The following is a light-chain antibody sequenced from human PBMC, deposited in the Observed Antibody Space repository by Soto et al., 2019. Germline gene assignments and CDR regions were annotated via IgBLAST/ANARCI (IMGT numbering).Light chain of an antibody. V-gene: IGLV2-8*01. J-gene: IGLJ1*01. CDR2: EVN. Sequence: VLTQPPSASGSPGQSLAISCTGTSSDVGGYNYVSWYQQHPGKAPKLMIYEVNKRPSGVPDRFSGSKSGNTASLTVSGLQAEDEADYYCSSYAGSSNVFGTGTKGTVL. CDR3: SSYAGSSNV. CDR1: SSDVGGYNY.